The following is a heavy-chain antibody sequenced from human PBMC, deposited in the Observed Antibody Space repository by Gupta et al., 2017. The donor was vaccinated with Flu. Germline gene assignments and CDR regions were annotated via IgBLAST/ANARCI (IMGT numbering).Heavy chain of an antibody. CDR3: AKADYYGSGSPDY. CDR2: ISWNSGSI. V-gene: IGHV3-9*01. CDR1: GFTFDDYA. D-gene: IGHD3-10*01. J-gene: IGHJ4*02. Sequence: EVQLVESGGGLVQPGRSLRLSCAASGFTFDDYAMHWVRQAPGKGLEWVSGISWNSGSIGYADSVKGRFTISRENAKNSLYLQMNRLRAEETALYYCAKADYYGSGSPDYWGQGTLVTVSS.